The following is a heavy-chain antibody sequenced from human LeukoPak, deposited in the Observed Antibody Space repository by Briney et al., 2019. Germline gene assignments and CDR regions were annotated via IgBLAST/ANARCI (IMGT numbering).Heavy chain of an antibody. CDR3: AKGLRFLEWLSHWGAFDI. V-gene: IGHV3-23*01. D-gene: IGHD3-3*01. CDR1: GFTFSSYA. Sequence: GGSLRLSCAASGFTFSSYAMSWVRQAPGKGLEWVSAISGSGGSTYYADSVKGRFTISRDNSKNTLYLQMNSLRAEDTAVYYCAKGLRFLEWLSHWGAFDIWGQGTMVTVSS. J-gene: IGHJ3*02. CDR2: ISGSGGST.